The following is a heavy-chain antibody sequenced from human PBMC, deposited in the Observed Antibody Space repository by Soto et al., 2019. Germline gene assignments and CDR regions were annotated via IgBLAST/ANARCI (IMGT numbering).Heavy chain of an antibody. D-gene: IGHD3-10*01. CDR3: AHRVVTMVRGDQFDY. V-gene: IGHV2-5*02. Sequence: QITLKESGPTLVKPTQTLTLTCTFSGFSLSTSGVGVGWIRQPPGKALEWLALIYWDDDKRYSPSLKSRLTITKDTSKNQVVLTMTNMDPVDTATYYCAHRVVTMVRGDQFDYWGQGTLVTVSS. J-gene: IGHJ4*02. CDR2: IYWDDDK. CDR1: GFSLSTSGVG.